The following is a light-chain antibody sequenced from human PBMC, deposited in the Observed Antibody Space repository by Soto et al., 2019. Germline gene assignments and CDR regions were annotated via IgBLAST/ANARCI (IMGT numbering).Light chain of an antibody. Sequence: DVQMTQSPSSLSASVGDRVTITCRASQRIRTSLNWYQQKPGKAPTSLIYDASSLQSEVPSRFSGRGSGTDFTLTIRNLQPEDFATYYCEQSYSVPPTFGQGTKLVI. CDR2: DAS. J-gene: IGKJ2*01. CDR3: EQSYSVPPT. V-gene: IGKV1-39*01. CDR1: QRIRTS.